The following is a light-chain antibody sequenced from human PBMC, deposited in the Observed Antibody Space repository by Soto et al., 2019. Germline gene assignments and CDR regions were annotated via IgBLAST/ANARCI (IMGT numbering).Light chain of an antibody. CDR3: QQYKSYST. CDR2: DAS. CDR1: QSLNSR. J-gene: IGKJ1*01. Sequence: IQMTQSPSTLAASLGDRVTLTCRAAQSLNSRLAWYQHRPGKAPRLLIYDASTLESGVPSTLSGSGSGTEFTLTINNLQPDDLATYICQQYKSYSTFGRGTKVDIK. V-gene: IGKV1-5*01.